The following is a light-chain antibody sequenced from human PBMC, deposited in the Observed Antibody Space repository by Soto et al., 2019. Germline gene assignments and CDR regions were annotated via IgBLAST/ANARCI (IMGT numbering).Light chain of an antibody. V-gene: IGKV3-20*01. J-gene: IGKJ4*01. CDR3: QQYGSSRFT. Sequence: EIVLTQSPGTLSLSPGERATLSCRASQSGSSNYLAWYQQKPGQAPRLLIYGASSRATGIPDRFSGSGSGTDFTLTISRLEPEDFAVYYCQQYGSSRFTFGGGTKVEIK. CDR2: GAS. CDR1: QSGSSNY.